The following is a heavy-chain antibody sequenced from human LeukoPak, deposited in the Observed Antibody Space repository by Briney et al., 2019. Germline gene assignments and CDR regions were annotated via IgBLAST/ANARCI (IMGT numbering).Heavy chain of an antibody. CDR2: ISSSGSTI. D-gene: IGHD3-22*01. Sequence: GGSLRLSCAASGFTFSSYEMNWVRQAPGKGLEWVSYISSSGSTIYYADSVKGRFTISRDNAKNSLYLQMDSLRAEDTAVYYCASYTSGKSQFDYWGQGALVTVSS. CDR3: ASYTSGKSQFDY. CDR1: GFTFSSYE. J-gene: IGHJ4*02. V-gene: IGHV3-48*03.